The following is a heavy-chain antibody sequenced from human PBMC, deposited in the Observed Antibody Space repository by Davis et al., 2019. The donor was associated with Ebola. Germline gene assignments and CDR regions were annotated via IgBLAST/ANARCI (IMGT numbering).Heavy chain of an antibody. CDR1: GFTFSNYG. Sequence: PGGSLRLSCAASGFTFSNYGMHWVRQAPGKGLEWVSVISYDGSGEFYADSVKGRFTISRDNSKNTLYLQMNSLRAEDTAVYYCARARLAAAGTNWFDPWGQGTLVTVSS. V-gene: IGHV3-30*03. D-gene: IGHD6-13*01. CDR2: ISYDGSGE. CDR3: ARARLAAAGTNWFDP. J-gene: IGHJ5*02.